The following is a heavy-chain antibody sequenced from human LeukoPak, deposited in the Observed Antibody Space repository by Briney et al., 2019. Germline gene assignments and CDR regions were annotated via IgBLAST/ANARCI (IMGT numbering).Heavy chain of an antibody. V-gene: IGHV3-49*04. CDR3: TRGASNYDFWSGYLNWFDP. Sequence: PGGPLRLSCTASGFTFGDYAMSWVGQAPGKGLEWVGFIRSKAYGGTTEYAASVKGRFTISRDDSKSIAYLQMNSLKTEDTAVYYCTRGASNYDFWSGYLNWFDPWGQGTLVTVSS. CDR2: IRSKAYGGTT. D-gene: IGHD3-3*01. CDR1: GFTFGDYA. J-gene: IGHJ5*02.